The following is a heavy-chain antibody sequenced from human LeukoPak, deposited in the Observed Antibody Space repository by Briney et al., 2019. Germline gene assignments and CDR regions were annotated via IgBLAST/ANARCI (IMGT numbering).Heavy chain of an antibody. Sequence: PGGSLRLSCAVSTFTVASNYMSWVRQTPGKGLVRVSDIYQGGSTYYSDSVKGRFTISRDISKNTLHLQMNNLRVDDTAVYYCARVRDVYNHVFENWGQGTLVTVS. D-gene: IGHD5-24*01. CDR2: IYQGGST. J-gene: IGHJ4*02. CDR1: TFTVASNY. CDR3: ARVRDVYNHVFEN. V-gene: IGHV3-53*01.